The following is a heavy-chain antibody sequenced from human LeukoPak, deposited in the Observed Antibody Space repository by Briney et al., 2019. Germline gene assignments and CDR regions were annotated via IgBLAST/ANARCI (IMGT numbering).Heavy chain of an antibody. CDR2: ISYDGSNK. V-gene: IGHV3-30*18. D-gene: IGHD4-17*01. CDR1: GFAFSSYG. CDR3: AKVLSQYDYGDYDDGNYFDY. Sequence: GSSLRLSCAASGFAFSSYGMHWVRQAPGKGLEWVAVISYDGSNKYYADSVKGRFTISRDNSKNTLYLQMDSLRAEDTAVYYCAKVLSQYDYGDYDDGNYFDYWGQGTLVTVSS. J-gene: IGHJ4*02.